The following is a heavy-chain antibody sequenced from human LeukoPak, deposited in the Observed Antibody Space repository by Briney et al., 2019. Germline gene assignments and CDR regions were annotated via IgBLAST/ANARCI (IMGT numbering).Heavy chain of an antibody. CDR1: GYTFTSYG. J-gene: IGHJ6*02. CDR2: ISAYNGNT. CDR3: ARDPVTGTTPSPNYGMDV. V-gene: IGHV1-18*01. D-gene: IGHD1-20*01. Sequence: GASVKVSCKASGYTFTSYGISWVRQAPGQGLEWMGWISAYNGNTNYAQKLQGIVTMTTDTSTSTAYMELRSLRSDDTAVYYCARDPVTGTTPSPNYGMDVWGQGTTVTVSS.